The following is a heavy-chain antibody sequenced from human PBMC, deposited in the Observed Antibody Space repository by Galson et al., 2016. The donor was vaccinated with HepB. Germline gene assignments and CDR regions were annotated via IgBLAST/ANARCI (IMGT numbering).Heavy chain of an antibody. CDR2: INQDGSDK. D-gene: IGHD6-13*01. Sequence: SLRLSCAASGFTFSSFWMSWVRQTPGKGLEWVATINQDGSDKYYVDSVKGRFTISRDNAKNSLYLQMNSLRAGDTAVYYCASDRRYSSGSFWGQGTLVTVSS. CDR3: ASDRRYSSGSF. J-gene: IGHJ4*02. V-gene: IGHV3-7*03. CDR1: GFTFSSFW.